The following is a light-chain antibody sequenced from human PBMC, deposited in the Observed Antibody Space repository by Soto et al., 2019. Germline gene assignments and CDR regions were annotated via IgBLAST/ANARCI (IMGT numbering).Light chain of an antibody. J-gene: IGKJ4*01. CDR1: QGVTNSY. Sequence: EIVLTQSPGTLSLSPGERCTLSCRASQGVTNSYLAWYQQKPGQAPRLFIYDASRRATGIPDRFSGSGSGTDFTPTISRLQPEDFAVYYCQQYGRSLTFGGGTKVEIK. V-gene: IGKV3-20*01. CDR3: QQYGRSLT. CDR2: DAS.